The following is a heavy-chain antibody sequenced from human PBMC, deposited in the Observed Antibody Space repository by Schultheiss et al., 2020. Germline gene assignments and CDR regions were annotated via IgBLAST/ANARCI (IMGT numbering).Heavy chain of an antibody. V-gene: IGHV4-31*03. J-gene: IGHJ2*01. CDR2: IYYSGST. Sequence: TLALTCTVSGGSISSGGYYWSWIRQHPGKGLEWIGYIYYSGSTYYNPSLKSRVTISVDTSKNQFSLKLSSVTAADTAVYYCARQQAVWFGELFHWYFDLWGRGTLVTVSS. CDR3: ARQQAVWFGELFHWYFDL. D-gene: IGHD3-10*01. CDR1: GGSISSGGYY.